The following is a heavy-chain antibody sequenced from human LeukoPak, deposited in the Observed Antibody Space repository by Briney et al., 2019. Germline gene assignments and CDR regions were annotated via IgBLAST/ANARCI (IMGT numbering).Heavy chain of an antibody. CDR3: AEGSSVGGPYYGLDV. CDR2: ISNDGGTQ. V-gene: IGHV3-30*18. CDR1: GVTFSHFG. D-gene: IGHD1-26*01. Sequence: QPGASLRLSCAASGVTFSHFGMHWVRQAPGKGLEWVALISNDGGTQFYADSVKGRFTISRDISNNTLYLQMDSLRPEDAAVYYCAEGSSVGGPYYGLDVWGQGTTVTVSS. J-gene: IGHJ6*02.